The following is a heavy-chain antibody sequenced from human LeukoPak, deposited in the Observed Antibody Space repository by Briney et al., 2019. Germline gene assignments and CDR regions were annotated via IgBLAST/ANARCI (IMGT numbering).Heavy chain of an antibody. CDR1: GGSFSGYY. D-gene: IGHD5-18*01. CDR2: INHSGST. V-gene: IGHV4-34*01. Sequence: PSETLSLTCAVYGGSFSGYYWSWIRQPPGKGLEWIGEINHSGSTNYNPSLKSRVTISVDTSKNQFSLKLSSVTAADTAVYYCARGRTAMVNRYYYYYYGMDVWGQGTTVTVSS. J-gene: IGHJ6*02. CDR3: ARGRTAMVNRYYYYYYGMDV.